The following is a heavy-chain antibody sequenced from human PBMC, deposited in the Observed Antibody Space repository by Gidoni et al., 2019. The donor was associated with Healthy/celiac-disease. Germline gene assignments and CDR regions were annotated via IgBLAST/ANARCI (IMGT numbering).Heavy chain of an antibody. CDR2: ISYDGSNK. V-gene: IGHV3-30*18. D-gene: IGHD3-22*01. CDR3: AKDRVSGYYLTPLDY. J-gene: IGHJ4*02. CDR1: GCTFSSYG. Sequence: QVQLVESGGGVVQPGRALRRSCAAPGCTFSSYGMHWVRQAPGKGLEWVAVISYDGSNKYYADSVKGRFTISRDNSKNTLYLQMNSLRAEDTAVYYCAKDRVSGYYLTPLDYWGQGTLVTVSS.